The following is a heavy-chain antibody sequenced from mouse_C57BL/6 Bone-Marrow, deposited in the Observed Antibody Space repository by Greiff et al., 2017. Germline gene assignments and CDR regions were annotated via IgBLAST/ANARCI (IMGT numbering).Heavy chain of an antibody. J-gene: IGHJ2*01. CDR1: GFNIKDDY. Sequence: VQLQQSGAELVRPGASVKLSCTASGFNIKDDYMHWVKQRPEQGLEWIGWIDPENGDTEYASKFQGKATITADTSSNTAYRQLSSLTSEDTAGYYCTSYYYGSSYFDYWGQGTTLTVSS. CDR3: TSYYYGSSYFDY. V-gene: IGHV14-4*01. CDR2: IDPENGDT. D-gene: IGHD1-1*01.